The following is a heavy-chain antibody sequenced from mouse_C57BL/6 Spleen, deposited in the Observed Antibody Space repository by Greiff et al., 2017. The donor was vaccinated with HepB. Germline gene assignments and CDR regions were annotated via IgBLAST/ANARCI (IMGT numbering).Heavy chain of an antibody. CDR3: LITTVVADY. D-gene: IGHD1-1*01. Sequence: VQLQQSGAELVRPGASVKLSCTASGFNIKDDYMHWVKQRPEQGLEWIGWIDPENGDTEYASKFQGKATITADTSSNTAYLQLSSLTSEDTAVYYCLITTVVADYWGQGTTLTVSS. J-gene: IGHJ2*01. V-gene: IGHV14-4*01. CDR2: IDPENGDT. CDR1: GFNIKDDY.